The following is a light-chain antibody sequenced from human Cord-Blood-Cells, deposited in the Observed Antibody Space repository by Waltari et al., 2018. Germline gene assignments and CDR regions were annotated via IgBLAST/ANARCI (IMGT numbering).Light chain of an antibody. CDR3: CSYAGSYTWV. J-gene: IGLJ3*02. V-gene: IGLV2-11*01. CDR1: SSDVGGYNS. CDR2: DVS. Sequence: QSALTQPRSVSGSPGQSVTIPCTGTSSDVGGYNSLSWYQQHPGKAPKLMIYDVSTRPAGVPDRFSGSKSGNPASLTISGLQAEDEADYYCCSYAGSYTWVFGGGTKLTVL.